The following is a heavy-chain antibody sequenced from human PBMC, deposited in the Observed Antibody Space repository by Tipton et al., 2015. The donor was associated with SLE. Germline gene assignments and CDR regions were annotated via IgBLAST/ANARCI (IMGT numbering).Heavy chain of an antibody. CDR2: IRYDGSDK. D-gene: IGHD6-19*01. J-gene: IGHJ4*02. Sequence: SLRLSCAAFGFTFSDYGMHWVRQAPGKGLEWVAFIRYDGSDKDYTDSVKGRSTISRDNSKNTLYLQMNSLRAEDTAVYYCARGPFQRWPPGAYWGQGTLVTVSS. CDR3: ARGPFQRWPPGAY. V-gene: IGHV3-30*02. CDR1: GFTFSDYG.